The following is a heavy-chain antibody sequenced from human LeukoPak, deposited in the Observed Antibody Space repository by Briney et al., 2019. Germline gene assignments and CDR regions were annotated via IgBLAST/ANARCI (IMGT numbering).Heavy chain of an antibody. Sequence: SVKVSCKASGGTFSSYAISWVRQAPGQGLEWMGGIIPIFGTASYAQKFQGRVTMTRDTSTSTVYMELSSLRSEDTAVYFCARDACSSAICQAGGNWFDPWGQGTLVIVS. CDR3: ARDACSSAICQAGGNWFDP. CDR1: GGTFSSYA. V-gene: IGHV1-69*05. D-gene: IGHD2-2*01. J-gene: IGHJ5*02. CDR2: IIPIFGTA.